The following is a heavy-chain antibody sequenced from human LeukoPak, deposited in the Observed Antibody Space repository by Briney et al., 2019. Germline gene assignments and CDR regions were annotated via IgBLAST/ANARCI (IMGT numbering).Heavy chain of an antibody. J-gene: IGHJ4*02. CDR2: ISSSCSTI. Sequence: PGGSLRLSCAASGFTFSSYSMNWVRQAPGKGLEWVSYISSSCSTIYYADSVKGRFTISRDNAKNSLYLQMNSLRAEDTAVYYCARVDDYGGRDFDYWGQGTLVTVS. CDR1: GFTFSSYS. V-gene: IGHV3-48*04. D-gene: IGHD4-23*01. CDR3: ARVDDYGGRDFDY.